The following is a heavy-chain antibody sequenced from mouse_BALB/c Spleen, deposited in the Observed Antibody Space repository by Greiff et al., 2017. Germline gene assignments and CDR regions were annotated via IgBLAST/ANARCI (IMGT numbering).Heavy chain of an antibody. CDR3: TSKVAYYRSWFAY. D-gene: IGHD2-14*01. Sequence: EVKLVESGGGLVQPGGSMKLSCVASGFTFSNYWMNWVRQSPEKGLEWVAEIRLKSNNYATHYAESVKGRFTISRDDSKSSVYLQMNNLRAEDTGIYYCTSKVAYYRSWFAYWGQGTLVTVSA. J-gene: IGHJ3*01. CDR1: GFTFSNYW. V-gene: IGHV6-6*02. CDR2: IRLKSNNYAT.